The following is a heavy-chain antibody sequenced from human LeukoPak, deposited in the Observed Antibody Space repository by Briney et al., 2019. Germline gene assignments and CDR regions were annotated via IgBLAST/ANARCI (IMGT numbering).Heavy chain of an antibody. CDR2: INWNGGST. CDR1: GFTFDDYG. CDR3: ARDYGGTGGDAFDI. D-gene: IGHD4/OR15-4a*01. Sequence: PGGSLRLSRAASGFTFDDYGMSWVRQAPGKGLEWVSGINWNGGSTGYADSVKGRFTISRDNAKNSLYLQMNSLRAEDTALYYCARDYGGTGGDAFDIWGQGTMVTVSS. J-gene: IGHJ3*02. V-gene: IGHV3-20*04.